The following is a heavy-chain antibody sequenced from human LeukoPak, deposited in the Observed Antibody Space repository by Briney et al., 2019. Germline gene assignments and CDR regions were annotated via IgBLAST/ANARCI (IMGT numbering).Heavy chain of an antibody. J-gene: IGHJ4*02. CDR2: ISSSSYI. V-gene: IGHV3-21*01. D-gene: IGHD1-26*01. CDR3: ARDLPYSGGYYAY. Sequence: TGGSLRLSCAASGFTFSSYSMNWVRQAPGKGLEWVSSISSSSYIYYADSVKGRFTISRDNAKNSLYLQMNSLRAEDTAVYYCARDLPYSGGYYAYWGQGTLVTVSS. CDR1: GFTFSSYS.